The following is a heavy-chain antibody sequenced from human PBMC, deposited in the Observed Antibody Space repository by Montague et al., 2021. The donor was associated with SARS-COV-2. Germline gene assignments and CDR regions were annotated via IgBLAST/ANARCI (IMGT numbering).Heavy chain of an antibody. Sequence: SETLSLTCTVSSGSISSHYWSWIRQPPGKGLEWIGYVNYGGSTNYNPSLKSRVSISLDTSKNQFSLRLNSVTAADTAMYYCARAVTTGIDWFDPWGQGTLVIVSS. V-gene: IGHV4-59*11. CDR2: VNYGGST. CDR1: SGSISSHY. J-gene: IGHJ5*02. D-gene: IGHD4-17*01. CDR3: ARAVTTGIDWFDP.